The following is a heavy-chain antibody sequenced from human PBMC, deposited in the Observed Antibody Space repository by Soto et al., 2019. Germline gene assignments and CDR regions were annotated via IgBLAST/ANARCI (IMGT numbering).Heavy chain of an antibody. V-gene: IGHV3-23*01. J-gene: IGHJ6*02. CDR3: ATDQVAARRSYYYGMDV. Sequence: EVPLLESGGGLVQPGGSLRLSCAASGFNFANYAMTWVRQAPGKGLEWVSSLTGTGFTIHYADSVKGRFTISRDNPKNRVFLQLDSLRAEDTAVYFCATDQVAARRSYYYGMDVWGQGTTVTVSS. D-gene: IGHD6-6*01. CDR1: GFNFANYA. CDR2: LTGTGFTI.